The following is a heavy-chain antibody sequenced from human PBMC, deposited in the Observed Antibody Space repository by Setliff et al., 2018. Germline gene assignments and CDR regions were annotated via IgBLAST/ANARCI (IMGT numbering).Heavy chain of an antibody. Sequence: ASVKVSCKASGYSFTTYGMHWVRQAPGQRPEWMGWISGGDGNTKYSQKFQGRITITRDTSASTFYMELSSLTSEDTALYSCAASVGGAPYYYGLDVWGQGTTVTVSS. V-gene: IGHV1-3*01. CDR1: GYSFTTYG. J-gene: IGHJ6*02. CDR2: ISGGDGNT. D-gene: IGHD2-15*01. CDR3: AASVGGAPYYYGLDV.